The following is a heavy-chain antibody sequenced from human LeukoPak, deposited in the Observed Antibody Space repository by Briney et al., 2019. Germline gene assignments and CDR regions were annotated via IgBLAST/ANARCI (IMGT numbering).Heavy chain of an antibody. D-gene: IGHD5-18*01. CDR3: ARVGLRGYSYGSFDY. CDR1: GGTFSSYA. Sequence: SVKVSCKASGGTFSSYAISWVRQAPGQGLEWMGGIIPNFGTANYAQKFQGRVTITADESTSTAYMELSSLRSEDTAVYYCARVGLRGYSYGSFDYWGQGTLVTVSS. J-gene: IGHJ4*02. V-gene: IGHV1-69*13. CDR2: IIPNFGTA.